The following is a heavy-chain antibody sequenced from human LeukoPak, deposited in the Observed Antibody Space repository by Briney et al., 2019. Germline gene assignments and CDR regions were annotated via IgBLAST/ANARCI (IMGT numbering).Heavy chain of an antibody. J-gene: IGHJ5*02. V-gene: IGHV1-3*01. Sequence: ASVKVSCKASGYTFTSYAMHWVRQATGQRLEWMGWINAGNGNTKYSQKFQGRVTITRDTSASTAYMELSSLRSEDTAVYYCATGKGCSSTSCYMNNWFDPWGQGTLVIVSS. CDR1: GYTFTSYA. D-gene: IGHD2-2*02. CDR2: INAGNGNT. CDR3: ATGKGCSSTSCYMNNWFDP.